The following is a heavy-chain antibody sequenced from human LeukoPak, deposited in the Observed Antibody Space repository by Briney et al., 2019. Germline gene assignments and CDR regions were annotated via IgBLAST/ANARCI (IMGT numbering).Heavy chain of an antibody. CDR3: AREGHLSMSWFHA. CDR1: GVTFSSYS. D-gene: IGHD6-6*01. Sequence: GGSLRLSCAASGVTFSSYSMNWVRQAPGKGLEWVSYISSSSSTIYYADSVKGRFTISRDNAKTSLYLQMHSLRAEDTAVYYCAREGHLSMSWFHAWGQGTLVTVSS. CDR2: ISSSSSTI. J-gene: IGHJ5*02. V-gene: IGHV3-48*01.